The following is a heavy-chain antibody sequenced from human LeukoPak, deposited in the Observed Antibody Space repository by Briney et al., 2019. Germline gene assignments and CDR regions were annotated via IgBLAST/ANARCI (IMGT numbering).Heavy chain of an antibody. J-gene: IGHJ5*02. V-gene: IGHV4-39*07. CDR1: GGSISSSSYY. CDR2: IYYSGST. Sequence: SSETLSLTCTASGGSISSSSYYWGWIRQPPGKGLEWIGSIYYSGSTYYNPSLKSRVTISVDTSKNQFSLKLSSVTAADTAVYYCARRRGSGSYQRFDPWGQGTLVTVSS. D-gene: IGHD3-10*01. CDR3: ARRRGSGSYQRFDP.